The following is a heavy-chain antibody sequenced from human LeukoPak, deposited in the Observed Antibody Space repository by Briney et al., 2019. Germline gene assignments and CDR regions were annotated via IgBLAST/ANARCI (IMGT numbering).Heavy chain of an antibody. CDR3: ARVPLGDFWSAIGPGMDV. Sequence: PSETLSLTCTAYGGSISSYYWSWIRQPPGKGLEWIGYIYYSGSTNYNPSLKSRVTISVDTSKNQFSLKLSSVTAADTAVYYCARVPLGDFWSAIGPGMDVWGQGTTVTVSS. CDR1: GGSISSYY. J-gene: IGHJ6*02. CDR2: IYYSGST. V-gene: IGHV4-59*01. D-gene: IGHD3-3*01.